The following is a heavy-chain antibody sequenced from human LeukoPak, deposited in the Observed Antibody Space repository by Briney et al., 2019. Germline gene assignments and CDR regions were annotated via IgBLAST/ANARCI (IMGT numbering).Heavy chain of an antibody. V-gene: IGHV4-34*01. CDR1: GGSLSGYY. J-gene: IGHJ5*02. CDR2: INHSGST. D-gene: IGHD1-26*01. Sequence: SETLSLTCAVYGGSLSGYYWSWIRQPPGKGLEWVGEINHSGSTNYNPSLKSRASISLDTSKNLCSLSLSSVTAADTAVYYCARHAIYSGDYSYWFDPWGLGTLVTVSS. CDR3: ARHAIYSGDYSYWFDP.